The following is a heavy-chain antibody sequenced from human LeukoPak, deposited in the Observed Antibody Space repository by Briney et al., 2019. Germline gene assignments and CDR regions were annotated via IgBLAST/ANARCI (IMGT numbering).Heavy chain of an antibody. CDR2: IYHSGST. CDR3: ARGLRQLVPYYYYVMDV. D-gene: IGHD6-6*01. Sequence: SETLSLTCAVSGGSISSSNWWSWVRQPPGKGLEWIGEIYHSGSTNYNPSLKSRVTISVDKSKNQFSLKLSSVTAADTAVYYCARGLRQLVPYYYYVMDVWGQGTTVTVSS. V-gene: IGHV4-4*02. J-gene: IGHJ6*02. CDR1: GGSISSSNW.